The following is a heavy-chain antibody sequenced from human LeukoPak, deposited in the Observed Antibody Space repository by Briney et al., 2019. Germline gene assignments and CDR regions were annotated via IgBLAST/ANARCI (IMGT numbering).Heavy chain of an antibody. CDR2: IYYSGST. J-gene: IGHJ4*02. Sequence: SETLSLTCTVSGGSISSYYWSWIRQPPGKGLEWIGYIYYSGSTNYNPSLKSRVTISVDTSKNQFSLKLSSVTAADTAVYYCARIYCSGVNCYMDYWGQGTLVTVSS. CDR1: GGSISSYY. V-gene: IGHV4-59*01. CDR3: ARIYCSGVNCYMDY. D-gene: IGHD2-15*01.